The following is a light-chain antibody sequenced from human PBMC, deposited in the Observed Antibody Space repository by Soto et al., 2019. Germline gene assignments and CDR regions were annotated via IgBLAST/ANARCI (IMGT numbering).Light chain of an antibody. J-gene: IGKJ4*01. V-gene: IGKV3-11*01. Sequence: EIVLTRSPATLSLSPGERATLSCRASQSVNSYLARYQQKPGQAPRLLIYDASNRATGIPARFSGSGSGTDFTLTISNLEPEDFAVYYCQHRINWPLTFGGGTKVEIK. CDR3: QHRINWPLT. CDR1: QSVNSY. CDR2: DAS.